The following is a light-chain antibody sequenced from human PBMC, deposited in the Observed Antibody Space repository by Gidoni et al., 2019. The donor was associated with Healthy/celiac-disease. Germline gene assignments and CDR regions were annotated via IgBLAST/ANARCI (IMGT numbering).Light chain of an antibody. V-gene: IGKV3-20*01. J-gene: IGKJ3*01. CDR3: QQYGSSPLT. Sequence: EIVLTQSPGTLSLSPGERATLSCRASQSVSSSYLAWYQQKPGQAPRLLIYGAASRDTGIPDRFSGSGSGTDFTLTISRLEPEDFAVYYCQQYGSSPLTFGPGTKVEIK. CDR1: QSVSSSY. CDR2: GAA.